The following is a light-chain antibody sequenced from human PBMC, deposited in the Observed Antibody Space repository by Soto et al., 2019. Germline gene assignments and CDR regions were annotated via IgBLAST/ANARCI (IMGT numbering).Light chain of an antibody. CDR2: GSS. CDR3: QQYKNWTPIT. Sequence: EIVMTQSPATLSVSPGERATLSCRASQSVNSGLAWYQQKPGQAPGLLIYGSSTRATGIPARFSGSGSGTEFTLTISSLQSEDFAVYYCQQYKNWTPITFGQGTRLEIK. J-gene: IGKJ5*01. V-gene: IGKV3-15*01. CDR1: QSVNSG.